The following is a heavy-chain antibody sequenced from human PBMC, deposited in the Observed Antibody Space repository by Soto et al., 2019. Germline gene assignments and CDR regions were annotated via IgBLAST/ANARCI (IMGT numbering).Heavy chain of an antibody. Sequence: GGSLRLSCAASGFTFSSYSMNWVRQAPGKGLEWVSSISSSSSYIYYADSVKGRFTISRDNAKNSLYLQMNSLRAEDTAVYYCARDRSRFTISAYGMDVWGQGTTVTVSS. V-gene: IGHV3-21*01. CDR3: ARDRSRFTISAYGMDV. CDR1: GFTFSSYS. D-gene: IGHD3-3*01. CDR2: ISSSSSYI. J-gene: IGHJ6*02.